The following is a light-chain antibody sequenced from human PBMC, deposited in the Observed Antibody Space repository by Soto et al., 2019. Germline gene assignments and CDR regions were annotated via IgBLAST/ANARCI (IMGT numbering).Light chain of an antibody. CDR2: GVY. CDR1: EPIKTFY. Sequence: IVWTQAPAALSFSPGETCTLSCKASEPIKTFYFGWYQHKPGQSPRLLINGVYTRATGIPDRFSGSGSGTDFTLTISRLEPEDFATYYCQHYLNYPITFGQGTRLEIK. CDR3: QHYLNYPIT. V-gene: IGKV3-20*01. J-gene: IGKJ5*01.